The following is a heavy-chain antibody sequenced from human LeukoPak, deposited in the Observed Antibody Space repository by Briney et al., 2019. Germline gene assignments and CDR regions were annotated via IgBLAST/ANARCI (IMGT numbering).Heavy chain of an antibody. J-gene: IGHJ4*02. Sequence: PGGSLRLSCGASGFTFSSNWMSWVRQAPGKGLEWVANIKQDGSEKYYVDSVKGRFTISRDNAKNSLYLQMNSLRAEDTAVYFCARDEDTSYFDYWGQGALVTVSS. CDR1: GFTFSSNW. D-gene: IGHD2-15*01. CDR3: ARDEDTSYFDY. V-gene: IGHV3-7*01. CDR2: IKQDGSEK.